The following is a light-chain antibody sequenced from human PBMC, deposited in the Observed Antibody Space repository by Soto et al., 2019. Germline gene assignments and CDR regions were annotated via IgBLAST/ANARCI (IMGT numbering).Light chain of an antibody. CDR2: GAS. CDR1: QSVSSSY. J-gene: IGKJ5*01. Sequence: EIVLTQSPGTLSLSPGERVTLSCRASQSVSSSYLAWYQHKPGQAPRPLIYGASSRATGIPDRFSGSGSGTDFTLTISSLEPEDFAVYYCQHRSNWPPITFGQGTRLEIK. V-gene: IGKV3D-20*02. CDR3: QHRSNWPPIT.